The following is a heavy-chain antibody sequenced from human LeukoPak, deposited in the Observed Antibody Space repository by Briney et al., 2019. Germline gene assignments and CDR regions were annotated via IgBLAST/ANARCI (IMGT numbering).Heavy chain of an antibody. J-gene: IGHJ6*03. V-gene: IGHV3-9*03. CDR3: ARARGGSYYYYYMDV. CDR1: GFTFGDYT. CDR2: ITWDGGNL. D-gene: IGHD1-26*01. Sequence: GGSLRLSCVTSGFTFGDYTMHWVRQVPGKGLEWLSGITWDGGNLAYADSVKGRFTISRDNARNSLYLQMNSLRNEDMALYYCARARGGSYYYYYMDVWGKGTTVTVSS.